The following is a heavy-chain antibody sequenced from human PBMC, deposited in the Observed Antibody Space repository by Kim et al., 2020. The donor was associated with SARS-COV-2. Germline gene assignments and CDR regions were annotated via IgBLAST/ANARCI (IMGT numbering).Heavy chain of an antibody. D-gene: IGHD2-15*01. Sequence: DSVKGRFTIPRDNAKNSLYLQMNSLRAEDTAVYYCARLAGSLDYYYGMDVWGQGTTVTVSS. CDR3: ARLAGSLDYYYGMDV. V-gene: IGHV3-11*06. J-gene: IGHJ6*02.